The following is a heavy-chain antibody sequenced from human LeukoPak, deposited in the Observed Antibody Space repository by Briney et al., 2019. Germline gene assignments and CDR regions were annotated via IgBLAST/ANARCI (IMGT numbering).Heavy chain of an antibody. CDR2: INPNSGGT. Sequence: ASVKVSCKASGYTFSGYYMHWVRQAPGQGLEWMGWINPNSGGTNYAQKFQGRVTMTRDTSISTAYMDLSRLRSDDTAVYYCARDMSPDIVATIPPGWFDPWGQGTLVTVSS. D-gene: IGHD5-12*01. CDR3: ARDMSPDIVATIPPGWFDP. V-gene: IGHV1-2*02. J-gene: IGHJ5*02. CDR1: GYTFSGYY.